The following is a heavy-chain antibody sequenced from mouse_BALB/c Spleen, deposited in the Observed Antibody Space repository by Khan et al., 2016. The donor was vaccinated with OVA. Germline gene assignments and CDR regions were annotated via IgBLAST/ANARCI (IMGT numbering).Heavy chain of an antibody. D-gene: IGHD2-2*01. CDR1: GFTFSTYC. J-gene: IGHJ4*01. Sequence: EVELVESGGGLVKPGGSLKLSCSASGFTFSTYCMSWVRQTPEKRLEWFATISSCGHYTFYPDSVKGRFTISRDNAKNTLYLQMNSLRSEDTAMYYCTRTLVDYHAMDYWGQGTAVTVSS. CDR2: ISSCGHYT. V-gene: IGHV5-9-3*01. CDR3: TRTLVDYHAMDY.